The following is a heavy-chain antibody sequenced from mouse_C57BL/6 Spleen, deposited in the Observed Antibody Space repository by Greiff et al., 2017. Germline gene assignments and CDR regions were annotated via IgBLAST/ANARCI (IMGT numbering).Heavy chain of an antibody. J-gene: IGHJ2*01. D-gene: IGHD1-1*01. CDR2: INPGSGGT. V-gene: IGHV1-54*01. Sequence: VKLMESGAELVRPGTSVKVSCKASGYAFTNYLIEWVKQRPGQGLEWIGVINPGSGGTNYNEKFKGKATLTADKSSSTAYMQLSSLTSEDSAVYFCARSAGGDYFFFDYWGQGTTLTVSS. CDR1: GYAFTNYL. CDR3: ARSAGGDYFFFDY.